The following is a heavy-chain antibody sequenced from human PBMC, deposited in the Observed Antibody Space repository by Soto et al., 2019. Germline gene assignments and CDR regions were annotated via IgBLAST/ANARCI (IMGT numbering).Heavy chain of an antibody. V-gene: IGHV1-18*01. D-gene: IGHD3-3*01. Sequence: QVQLVQSGAEVKKPGASVKVSCKASGYTFSTYGFSWVRQAPGHGLEWMGWIGAGDGYPNYAQNFQGRIIMTTDTSTARSYMELRSLTSDDTAVYFCARDWTGAEGFDPWGQGTLVTVSS. J-gene: IGHJ5*02. CDR3: ARDWTGAEGFDP. CDR2: IGAGDGYP. CDR1: GYTFSTYG.